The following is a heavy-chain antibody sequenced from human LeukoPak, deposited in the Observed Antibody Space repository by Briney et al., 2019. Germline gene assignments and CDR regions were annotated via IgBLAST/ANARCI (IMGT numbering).Heavy chain of an antibody. CDR2: INQGGSDK. J-gene: IGHJ4*02. CDR3: TRDRSRAEDD. D-gene: IGHD1-14*01. CDR1: GFTFSGHW. Sequence: PGGSLRLSCAASGFTFSGHWMSWVRQAPGKGLKWVANINQGGSDKYYVDSVKGRFTPSRDNANNLLYLQMNSLRGEDTAVYYCTRDRSRAEDDWGQGTLVTVSS. V-gene: IGHV3-7*01.